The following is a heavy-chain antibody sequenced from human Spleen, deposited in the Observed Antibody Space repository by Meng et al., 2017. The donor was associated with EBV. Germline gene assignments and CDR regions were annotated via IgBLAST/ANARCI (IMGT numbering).Heavy chain of an antibody. CDR1: GGSISDDHW. V-gene: IGHV4-4*02. CDR3: ARDWGGRLYSTFFDS. Sequence: GQLQGSGPGLVKPSGTLALTCAVSGGSISDDHWWTWVRQPPGEGLEWIGEISHIGTINYNPSLKSRVTMSLDRSKNQFSLNLSSVTAADTAVYYCARDWGGRLYSTFFDSWGQGTLVTVSS. J-gene: IGHJ4*02. D-gene: IGHD3-16*01. CDR2: ISHIGTI.